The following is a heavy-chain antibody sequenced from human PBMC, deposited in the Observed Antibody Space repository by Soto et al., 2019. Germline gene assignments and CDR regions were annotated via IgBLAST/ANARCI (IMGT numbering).Heavy chain of an antibody. Sequence: PGGSLRLSCAASGFTFSSYAMSWVRQAPGKGLEWVSAISGSGGSTYYADSVKGRFTISRDNSKNTLYLQMNSLRAEDTAVYYCAKGHCSGGSCYSPLDSYYYGMDVWGQGTTVTVSS. CDR3: AKGHCSGGSCYSPLDSYYYGMDV. J-gene: IGHJ6*02. V-gene: IGHV3-23*01. D-gene: IGHD2-15*01. CDR1: GFTFSSYA. CDR2: ISGSGGST.